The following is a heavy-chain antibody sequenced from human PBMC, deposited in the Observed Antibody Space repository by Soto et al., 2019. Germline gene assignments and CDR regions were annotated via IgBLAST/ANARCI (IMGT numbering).Heavy chain of an antibody. Sequence: ASVKVSCKASGYTFTSYDINWVRQATGQGLEWMGWMNPNSGNTGYAQKFQGRVTMTRNTSISTAYMELSSLRSEDTAVYYCARGYCSSTRCYFKDFDFWGQGNLVTVSS. CDR3: ARGYCSSTRCYFKDFDF. CDR2: MNPNSGNT. J-gene: IGHJ4*02. V-gene: IGHV1-8*01. CDR1: GYTFTSYD. D-gene: IGHD2-2*01.